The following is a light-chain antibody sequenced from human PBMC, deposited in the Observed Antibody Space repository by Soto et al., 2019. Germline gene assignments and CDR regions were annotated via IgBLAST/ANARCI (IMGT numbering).Light chain of an antibody. Sequence: EIVMTQSPATLSVSPGERATLSCRASQSVSTNLAWYQQKPGQAPRLLTYGASTRATGIPARFSGSGSGTEFTLTISSLQSEDFVVYYCQQYNNWPQTFGQGTKVEIK. V-gene: IGKV3-15*01. J-gene: IGKJ1*01. CDR2: GAS. CDR3: QQYNNWPQT. CDR1: QSVSTN.